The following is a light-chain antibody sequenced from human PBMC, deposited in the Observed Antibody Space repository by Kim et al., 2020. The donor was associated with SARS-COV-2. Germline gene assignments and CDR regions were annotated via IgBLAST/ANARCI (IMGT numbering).Light chain of an antibody. J-gene: IGLJ1*01. Sequence: SYELTQPPSVSVSPGQTASITCSGDKLGDKYACWYQQKPGQSPVLVIYQDSKRPSGIPERFSGSNSGNTATLTISGTQAMDEADYYCQAGNVFGTGTKVTVL. CDR3: QAGNV. CDR2: QDS. V-gene: IGLV3-1*01. CDR1: KLGDKY.